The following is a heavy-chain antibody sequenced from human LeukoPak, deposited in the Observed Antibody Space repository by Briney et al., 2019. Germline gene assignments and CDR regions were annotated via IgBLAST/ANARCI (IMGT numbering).Heavy chain of an antibody. V-gene: IGHV4-4*07. D-gene: IGHD1/OR15-1a*01. CDR3: ARTGPSRWGAIGWFDP. Sequence: SETLSLTCNVSGGSISSYYWSWIRQPAGKGLEWIGRIYTSGSTNYNPSLKSRVTMSVDTSKNQFSLKLSSVTAADTAVYYCARTGPSRWGAIGWFDPWGQGTLVTVSS. CDR2: IYTSGST. J-gene: IGHJ5*02. CDR1: GGSISSYY.